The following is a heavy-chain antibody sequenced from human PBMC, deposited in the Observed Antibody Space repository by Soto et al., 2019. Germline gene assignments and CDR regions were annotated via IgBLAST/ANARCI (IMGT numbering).Heavy chain of an antibody. J-gene: IGHJ5*02. Sequence: PGGSLRLSCAASGFTFSSYVMHWVRQAPGKGLEWVAVISYDGSNKYYADSVKGRFTISRDNSKNTLYLQMNSLRAEDTAVYYCASQGTMIVPDDGGWFDPWGQGTLVTVSS. D-gene: IGHD3-22*01. CDR1: GFTFSSYV. V-gene: IGHV3-30-3*01. CDR3: ASQGTMIVPDDGGWFDP. CDR2: ISYDGSNK.